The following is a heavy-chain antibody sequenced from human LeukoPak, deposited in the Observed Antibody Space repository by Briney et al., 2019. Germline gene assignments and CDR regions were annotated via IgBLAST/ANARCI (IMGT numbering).Heavy chain of an antibody. CDR1: GFTFSSYG. J-gene: IGHJ6*03. V-gene: IGHV3-23*01. Sequence: PGGSLRLSCAASGFTFSSYGMSWVRQAPGKGLEWVSAISGSGGSTYYADSVKGRFTISRDNSKNTLYLQMNSLRAEDTAVYYCARDLGGPGGIYYMDVWGKGTTVTISS. CDR3: ARDLGGPGGIYYMDV. D-gene: IGHD3-16*01. CDR2: ISGSGGST.